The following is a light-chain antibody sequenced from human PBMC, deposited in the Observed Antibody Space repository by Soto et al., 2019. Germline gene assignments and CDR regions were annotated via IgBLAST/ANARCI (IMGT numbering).Light chain of an antibody. CDR2: TSS. Sequence: DIKMTQSPASLSASVGDRVTISCRASQSIGRNLNWYQQKPGKAPTLLIFTSSSLQSGVPSRFSGSGSGTDFILTISSLQPEDFATYYCQQSYSTPPTFGQGTKVDI. CDR3: QQSYSTPPT. J-gene: IGKJ1*01. V-gene: IGKV1-39*01. CDR1: QSIGRN.